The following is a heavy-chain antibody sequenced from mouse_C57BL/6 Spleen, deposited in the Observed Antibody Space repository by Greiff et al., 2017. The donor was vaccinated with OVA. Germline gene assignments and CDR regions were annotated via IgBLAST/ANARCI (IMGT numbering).Heavy chain of an antibody. Sequence: VQLQQSGPELVKPGASVKISCKASGYSFTDYYMNWVKQSNGKSLEWIGVINPNYGTTSYNQKFKGKATLTVDKSSSTAYMQLNSLTSEDSAIFYCASEGGSTMVTTGGFAYWGQGTPLTVSS. CDR1: GYSFTDYY. CDR2: INPNYGTT. J-gene: IGHJ2*01. V-gene: IGHV1-39*01. D-gene: IGHD2-2*01. CDR3: ASEGGSTMVTTGGFAY.